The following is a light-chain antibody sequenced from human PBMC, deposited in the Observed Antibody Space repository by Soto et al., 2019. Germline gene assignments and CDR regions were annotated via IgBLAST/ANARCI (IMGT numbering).Light chain of an antibody. Sequence: EIVLTQSPATLSSFPCDRVTHSCRASQAVNTRLAWYQHKPGQAPRLLIYLASNRAAGVPARFSGSGSGTDFTLTISDVDPEDFAVHYCHQRQSWPRTFGQGTTVDIK. V-gene: IGKV3-11*01. CDR2: LAS. J-gene: IGKJ1*01. CDR1: QAVNTR. CDR3: HQRQSWPRT.